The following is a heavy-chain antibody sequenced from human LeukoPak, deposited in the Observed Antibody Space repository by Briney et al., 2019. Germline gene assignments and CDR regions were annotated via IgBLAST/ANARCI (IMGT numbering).Heavy chain of an antibody. CDR1: GYTFTGYY. CDR3: ARDQTVTSRYMDYYYGMDV. V-gene: IGHV1-2*02. Sequence: ASVKVSCKASGYTFTGYYIHWVRQAPGQGLEWMGWINPNSGGTNYAQKFQGRVTMTRDTSISTAYMELSRLRSDDTAVYYCARDQTVTSRYMDYYYGMDVWGQGTTVTVSS. D-gene: IGHD4-17*01. J-gene: IGHJ6*02. CDR2: INPNSGGT.